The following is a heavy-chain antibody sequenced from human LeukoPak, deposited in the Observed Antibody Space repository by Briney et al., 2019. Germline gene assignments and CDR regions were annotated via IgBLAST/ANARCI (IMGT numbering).Heavy chain of an antibody. CDR3: ARTFVGARTGLGY. D-gene: IGHD1-26*01. V-gene: IGHV3-21*01. CDR1: GFTFSSYS. J-gene: IGHJ4*02. Sequence: KPGGSLRLSCAAYGFTFSSYSMNWVRQAPGKGLEWVSFISSSSIYIYYADSVKGRFTISRDNAKNSLYLQMNSLRAEDTAVYYCARTFVGARTGLGYWGQGTLVTVSS. CDR2: ISSSSIYI.